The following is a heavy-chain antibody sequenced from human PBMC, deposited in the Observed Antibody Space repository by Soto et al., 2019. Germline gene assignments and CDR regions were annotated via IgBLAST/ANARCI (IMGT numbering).Heavy chain of an antibody. Sequence: QVQLVESGGGVVQPGRSLRLSCAASGFTFSSYGMHWVRQAPGXXXEXVXXISYDGSNKYYADSVKGRFTISRDNSKNTLYLQMNSLRAEXTXVXXXXXXXXGXXXXXXXXXXXXXVWGQGTTVTVSS. CDR2: ISYDGSNK. J-gene: IGHJ6*02. V-gene: IGHV3-30*03. CDR1: GFTFSSYG. CDR3: XXXXXGXXXXXXXXXXXXXV.